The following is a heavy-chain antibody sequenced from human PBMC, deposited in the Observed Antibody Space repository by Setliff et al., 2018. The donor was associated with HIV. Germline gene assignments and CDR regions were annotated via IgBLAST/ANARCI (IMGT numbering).Heavy chain of an antibody. D-gene: IGHD6-19*01. J-gene: IGHJ4*02. V-gene: IGHV4-59*01. Sequence: KASETLSLTCTVSGGSISSYYWSWIRQPPGKGLEWIGYIYYSGSTNYNPSLKSRVTISVDTSKNQFSLKLSSVTAADTAVYYCARDGGGRSSGWYPYYFDYWGQGTLVTVSS. CDR1: GGSISSYY. CDR2: IYYSGST. CDR3: ARDGGGRSSGWYPYYFDY.